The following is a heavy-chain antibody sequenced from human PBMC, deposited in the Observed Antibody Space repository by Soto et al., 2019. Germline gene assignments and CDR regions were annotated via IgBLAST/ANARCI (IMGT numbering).Heavy chain of an antibody. Sequence: GASVKVSCKASGYTFTGYYMHWVRQAPGQGLEWMGWINPNSGGTNYAQKFQGWVTMTRDTSISTAYMELSRLRSDDTAVYYCAREGGYNWKGYGMDVWGQGTTVTVSS. J-gene: IGHJ6*02. CDR3: AREGGYNWKGYGMDV. CDR1: GYTFTGYY. CDR2: INPNSGGT. D-gene: IGHD1-20*01. V-gene: IGHV1-2*04.